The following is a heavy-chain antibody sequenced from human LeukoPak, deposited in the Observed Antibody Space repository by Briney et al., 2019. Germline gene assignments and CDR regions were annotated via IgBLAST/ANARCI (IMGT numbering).Heavy chain of an antibody. Sequence: GGSLRLSCAASGFTVSNNFLTWVRQAPGKGLEWVSVIYSGGTTYYADSVKGRFTISRDNSKNTLYLQMNSLRAEDTAVYYCAKRTDTSGNRGGALDIWGQGTMVAVSS. D-gene: IGHD3-22*01. CDR3: AKRTDTSGNRGGALDI. CDR1: GFTVSNNF. CDR2: IYSGGTT. J-gene: IGHJ3*02. V-gene: IGHV3-53*01.